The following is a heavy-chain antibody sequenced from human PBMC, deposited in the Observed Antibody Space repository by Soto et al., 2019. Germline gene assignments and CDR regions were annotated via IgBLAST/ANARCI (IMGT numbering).Heavy chain of an antibody. D-gene: IGHD1-26*01. CDR2: ISGTGVST. Sequence: GGSLRLSCVVSGFNSTGYAMSWVRQAPGKGLEWVSLISGTGVSTYCAFSVKGRFTISRDNSKNMLGLQMNSLRAEDTAIYYCAIAKLGATRADYWGQGTLVTVSS. V-gene: IGHV3-23*01. CDR1: GFNSTGYA. J-gene: IGHJ4*02. CDR3: AIAKLGATRADY.